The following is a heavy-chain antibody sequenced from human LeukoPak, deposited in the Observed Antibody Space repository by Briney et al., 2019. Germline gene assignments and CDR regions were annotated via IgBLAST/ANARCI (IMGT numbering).Heavy chain of an antibody. V-gene: IGHV4-39*01. J-gene: IGHJ4*02. CDR2: VYYGGST. D-gene: IGHD2-2*01. CDR3: ARHNLLGPAYCSSTSCPFDY. CDR1: GGSISSSSYY. Sequence: SETLSLTCTVSGGSISSSSYYWGWIRQPPGKGLEWIGRVYYGGSTYYNPSLKSRVTISVDTSKNQFSLKLSSVTAADTAVYYCARHNLLGPAYCSSTSCPFDYWGQGTLVTVSS.